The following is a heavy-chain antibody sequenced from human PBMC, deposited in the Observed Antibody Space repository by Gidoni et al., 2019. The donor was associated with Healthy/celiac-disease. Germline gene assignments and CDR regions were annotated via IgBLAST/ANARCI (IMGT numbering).Heavy chain of an antibody. CDR3: ARESLSYFDY. CDR2: IWYDGSNK. CDR1: GFTFSSYG. Sequence: QVQLVESGGGVVQPGRSLRLSCAASGFTFSSYGMPWVRQAPGKGLEWVAVIWYDGSNKYYADSVKGRFTISRDNSKNTLYLQMNSLRAEDTAVYYCARESLSYFDYWGQGTLVTVSS. V-gene: IGHV3-33*01. J-gene: IGHJ4*02.